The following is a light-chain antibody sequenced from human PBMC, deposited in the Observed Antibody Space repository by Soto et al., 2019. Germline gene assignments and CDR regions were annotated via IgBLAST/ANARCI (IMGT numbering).Light chain of an antibody. J-gene: IGLJ3*02. CDR1: SSDVGSYRF. CDR3: CSYAGSSYWV. Sequence: QSALTQPPSASGSPGQSVTISCTGTSSDVGSYRFVSWYQQHPGKAPKLLIYEGSKRPSGVSNRFSGSKSGNTASLTISGLQAEDEADYYCCSYAGSSYWVFGGGTKLTVL. CDR2: EGS. V-gene: IGLV2-23*01.